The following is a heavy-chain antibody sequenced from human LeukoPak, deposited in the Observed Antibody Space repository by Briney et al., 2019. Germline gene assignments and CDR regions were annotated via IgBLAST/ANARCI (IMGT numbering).Heavy chain of an antibody. CDR3: AREYTMVVVFRPLLFGY. Sequence: GGSLTLSCAASGFTFSDYWMHWVRQAPGKGLVWVSRIRNDGNEMTYADSVKGRFTISRDNSKNTLYLQMNSLRAEDTAVYYCAREYTMVVVFRPLLFGYWGQGPLVTVSS. CDR1: GFTFSDYW. J-gene: IGHJ4*02. CDR2: IRNDGNEM. D-gene: IGHD3-22*01. V-gene: IGHV3-74*01.